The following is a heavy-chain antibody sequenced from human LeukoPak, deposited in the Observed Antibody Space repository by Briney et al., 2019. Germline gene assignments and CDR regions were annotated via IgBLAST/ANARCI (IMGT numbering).Heavy chain of an antibody. V-gene: IGHV3-11*01. D-gene: IGHD6-13*01. J-gene: IGHJ4*02. CDR3: ARGPRILAAGSYYFDY. CDR1: GFSFKDYY. CDR2: INVNGGAM. Sequence: GGSLRLSCAASGFSFKDYYFSWIRQAPGKGLEWVSFINVNGGAMYYADFVKGRFTISRDNAKSSLYLEMNSLRVEDTAVYYCARGPRILAAGSYYFDYWGQGSLVTVSS.